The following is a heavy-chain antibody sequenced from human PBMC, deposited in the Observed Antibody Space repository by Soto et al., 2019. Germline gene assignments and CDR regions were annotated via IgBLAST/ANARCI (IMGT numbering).Heavy chain of an antibody. V-gene: IGHV3-30-3*01. CDR2: NSYDGGKN. CDR1: ASTLSSYA. Sequence: PGRSRRPSCAAFASTLSSYAMHCVRQAPGTGLEWVAVNSYDGGKNYYADANQARFTIWRDNSTNALDPTMNILRGKDTAVFYWARDSFPTTTNGHGVYLYYGVDVWGQGTTVTVSS. D-gene: IGHD4-4*01. CDR3: ARDSFPTTTNGHGVYLYYGVDV. J-gene: IGHJ6*02.